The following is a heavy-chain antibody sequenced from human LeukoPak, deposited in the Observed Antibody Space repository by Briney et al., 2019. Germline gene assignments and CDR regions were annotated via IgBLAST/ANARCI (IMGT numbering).Heavy chain of an antibody. CDR1: GFTFSSYG. CDR2: IWYDGSNK. Sequence: PGRSLRLSCAASGFTFSSYGMHWVRQAPGKGLEWVAVIWYDGSNKYYADSVKGRFTISRDNSKDTLYLPMNSLRAEDTAVYYCAKDGPAAAGSTWNYYYYYYMDVWGKGTTVTVSS. J-gene: IGHJ6*03. D-gene: IGHD6-13*01. V-gene: IGHV3-33*06. CDR3: AKDGPAAAGSTWNYYYYYYMDV.